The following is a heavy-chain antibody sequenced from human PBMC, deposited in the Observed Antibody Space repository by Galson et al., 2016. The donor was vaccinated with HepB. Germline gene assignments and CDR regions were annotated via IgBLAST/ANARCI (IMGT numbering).Heavy chain of an antibody. CDR3: AKGSSWLVRNGMDV. V-gene: IGHV3-9*01. CDR2: ISWNGGSI. J-gene: IGHJ6*02. CDR1: GFTFDDYA. D-gene: IGHD6-19*01. Sequence: SLRLSCAASGFTFDDYAMHWVRQAPGKGLEWVSGISWNGGSIGYADSVKGRFTISRDNANRSLYLQMNSLRAEDTALYYCAKGSSWLVRNGMDVWSQGTTVTVSS.